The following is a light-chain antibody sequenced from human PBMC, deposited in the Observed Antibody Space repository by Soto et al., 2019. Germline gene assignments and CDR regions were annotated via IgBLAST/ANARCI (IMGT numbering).Light chain of an antibody. CDR3: QQYGGSPFT. CDR1: QSVSTSY. Sequence: EIVLTQSPGTLSLSPGERATLSCRASQSVSTSYLAWYQHKPGQAPRLLIYNTFTRATGIPDRFSGSGSGTGFTLTISRLEPEAFAVYYCQQYGGSPFTFGPGTKVDIK. CDR2: NTF. J-gene: IGKJ3*01. V-gene: IGKV3-20*01.